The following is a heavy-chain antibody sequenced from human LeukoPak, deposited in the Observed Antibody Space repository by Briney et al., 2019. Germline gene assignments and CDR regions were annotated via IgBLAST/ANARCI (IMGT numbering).Heavy chain of an antibody. Sequence: GGSLRLSCAASKFNFRDYWMSWVRQAPGKGLEWVAAINGGGSNTYYADSVKGRFTISRDNSKNMVYLQMNSLRADDTAVYYCAKTAVVITFRFDDWGQGALVTVSS. V-gene: IGHV3-23*01. D-gene: IGHD4/OR15-4a*01. CDR1: KFNFRDYW. J-gene: IGHJ4*02. CDR3: AKTAVVITFRFDD. CDR2: INGGGSNT.